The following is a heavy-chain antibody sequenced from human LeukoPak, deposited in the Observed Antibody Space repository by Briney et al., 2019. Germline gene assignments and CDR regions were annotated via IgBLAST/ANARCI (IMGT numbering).Heavy chain of an antibody. D-gene: IGHD1-26*01. CDR2: IQYSGGT. Sequence: TSETLSLTCTVSGGSVSSGSYYWHWIRQTSGKGLEWMGYIQYSGGTNYNPSLKSRVTISLDTSKNQFSLKVNSVTAADTAVYYCARSLVETRSPDYWGQGSLVTVSS. CDR1: GGSVSSGSYY. CDR3: ARSLVETRSPDY. J-gene: IGHJ4*02. V-gene: IGHV4-61*01.